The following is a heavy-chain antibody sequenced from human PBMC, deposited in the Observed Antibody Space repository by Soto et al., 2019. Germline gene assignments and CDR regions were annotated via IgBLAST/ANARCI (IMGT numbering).Heavy chain of an antibody. V-gene: IGHV3-48*02. CDR3: ARDCGKGYGMDV. Sequence: VQLVESGGGLVQPGGSLRLSCAASGFTFINYNMNWVRQAPGKGLEWVSYISSRSSTIYYADSMKGRFTISRDNAKNSLYLQMNSLGDEDTAVYYCARDCGKGYGMDVWGQGTTVTVSS. J-gene: IGHJ6*02. CDR1: GFTFINYN. CDR2: ISSRSSTI.